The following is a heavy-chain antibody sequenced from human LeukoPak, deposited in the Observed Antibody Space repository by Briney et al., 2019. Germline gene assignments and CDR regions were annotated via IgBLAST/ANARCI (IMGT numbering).Heavy chain of an antibody. V-gene: IGHV1-2*02. CDR2: INPNSGGT. D-gene: IGHD6-19*01. J-gene: IGHJ4*02. CDR3: ARDSCRYSSGRCNFDY. CDR1: GYTFTGYY. Sequence: ASVKVSCKASGYTFTGYYMHWVRQAPGQGLEWMGWINPNSGGTNYAQKFQGRVTMTRDTSISTAYMELSRLRSDDTAVYYCARDSCRYSSGRCNFDYWGQGTLVTVSS.